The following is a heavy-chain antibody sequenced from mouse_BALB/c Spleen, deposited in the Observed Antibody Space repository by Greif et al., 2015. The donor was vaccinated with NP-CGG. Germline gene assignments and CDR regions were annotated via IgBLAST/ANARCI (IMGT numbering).Heavy chain of an antibody. CDR2: INPSTGYT. D-gene: IGHD1-1*01. V-gene: IGHV1-7*01. CDR1: GYTFTSYW. Sequence: QVQLQQPGAELAKPGASVKMSCKASGYTFTSYWMHWVKQRPGQGLEWIGYINPSTGYTEYNQKFKDKATLTADKSSSTAYMQLSSLTSEDSAVYYCARSYYYGSSYWYFDVWGAGTTVTVSS. CDR3: ARSYYYGSSYWYFDV. J-gene: IGHJ1*01.